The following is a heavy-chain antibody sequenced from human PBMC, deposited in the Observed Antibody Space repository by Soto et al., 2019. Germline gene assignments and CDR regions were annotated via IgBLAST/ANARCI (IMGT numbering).Heavy chain of an antibody. V-gene: IGHV3-23*01. CDR3: AKRQLLWFGERDYFDY. CDR1: GFTFSSYA. D-gene: IGHD3-10*01. CDR2: ISGSGGST. J-gene: IGHJ4*02. Sequence: GGSLRLSCAASGFTFSSYAMSWVRQAPGKGLEWVSAISGSGGSTYYADSVKGRFTISRDNSKNTLYLQMNSLRAEDTAVYYCAKRQLLWFGERDYFDYWGQGTLVTVSS.